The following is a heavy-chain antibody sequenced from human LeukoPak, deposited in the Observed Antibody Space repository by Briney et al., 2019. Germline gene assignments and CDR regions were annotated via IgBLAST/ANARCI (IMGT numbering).Heavy chain of an antibody. J-gene: IGHJ4*02. Sequence: GGSLRLSCAASGFTFSSYAMNWVRQAPGKGLEWVSATGSTGVSTFYADSVKGRFTVSRDNSRNTLSLQMNSLRAEDTAVYYCAKDPGVVPAHYFDYWGQGILVTVSS. D-gene: IGHD2-2*01. V-gene: IGHV3-23*01. CDR1: GFTFSSYA. CDR2: TGSTGVST. CDR3: AKDPGVVPAHYFDY.